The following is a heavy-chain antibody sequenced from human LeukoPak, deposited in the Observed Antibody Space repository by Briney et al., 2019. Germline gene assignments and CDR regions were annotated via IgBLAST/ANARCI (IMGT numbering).Heavy chain of an antibody. CDR1: GYRFNAYW. J-gene: IGHJ6*02. D-gene: IGHD2-15*01. V-gene: IGHV5-51*01. Sequence: GESLKISCKGSGYRFNAYWIAWVRQMPGKGLEWMGIIYPDDSDTRYSPSFQGQVTISADKSISTAYLQWSSLQASDTAMYYCARTWWPYYYYGMDVWGQGTTVTVSS. CDR2: IYPDDSDT. CDR3: ARTWWPYYYYGMDV.